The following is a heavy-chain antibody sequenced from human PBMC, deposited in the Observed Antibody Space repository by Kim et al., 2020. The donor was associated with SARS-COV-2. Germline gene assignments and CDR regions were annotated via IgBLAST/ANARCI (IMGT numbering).Heavy chain of an antibody. CDR1: GGSITNYY. V-gene: IGHV4-59*01. CDR3: ARGSGYVRGRVYFDL. D-gene: IGHD5-12*01. CDR2: IAYSGDT. J-gene: IGHJ4*02. Sequence: SETLSLTCTVFGGSITNYYWTWIRQPPGKGLEWIGNIAYSGDTNSKPSLRSRVSMSIDTSENQFSLNLNSVTAADTAVYYCARGSGYVRGRVYFDLWGQGTLVSVSP.